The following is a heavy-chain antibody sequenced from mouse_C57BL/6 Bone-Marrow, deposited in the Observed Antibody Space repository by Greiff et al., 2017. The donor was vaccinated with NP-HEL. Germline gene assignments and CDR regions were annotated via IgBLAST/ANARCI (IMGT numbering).Heavy chain of an antibody. CDR3: TTLGYYGSSYYFDY. V-gene: IGHV14-4*01. Sequence: SGAELVRPGASVKLSCTASGFNIKDDYMHWVKQRPEQGLEWIGWIDPENGDTEYASKFQGKATITADTSSNTAYLQLSSLTSEDTAVYYCTTLGYYGSSYYFDYWGQGTTLTVSS. CDR2: IDPENGDT. CDR1: GFNIKDDY. D-gene: IGHD1-1*01. J-gene: IGHJ2*01.